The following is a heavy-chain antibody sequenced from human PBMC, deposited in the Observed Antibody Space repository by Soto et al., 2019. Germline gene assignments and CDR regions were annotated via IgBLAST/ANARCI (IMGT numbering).Heavy chain of an antibody. J-gene: IGHJ6*02. V-gene: IGHV3-48*01. CDR3: AKSVMVLHGSGYCTNGVCYIDYYGMDV. Sequence: GGSLRLSCAASGFTFSSYSMNWVRQAPGKGLEWVSYISSSSSTTYYADSVKGRFTISRDNSKNTLYLQMNSLRAEDTAVYYCAKSVMVLHGSGYCTNGVCYIDYYGMDVWGQGTTVTVSS. CDR2: ISSSSSTT. D-gene: IGHD2-8*01. CDR1: GFTFSSYS.